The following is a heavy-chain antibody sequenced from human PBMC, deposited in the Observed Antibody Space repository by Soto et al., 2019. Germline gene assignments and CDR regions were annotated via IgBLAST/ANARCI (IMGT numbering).Heavy chain of an antibody. V-gene: IGHV4-39*01. Sequence: ASETLSLTCTVSGGSISSSSYYWGWIRQPPGKGLEWIGSIYYSGSTCYNPSLKSRVTISVDTSKNQFSLKLSSVTAADTAVYYCARLNERTVGIDYWGQGTLVTVSS. J-gene: IGHJ4*02. CDR3: ARLNERTVGIDY. CDR2: IYYSGST. CDR1: GGSISSSSYY. D-gene: IGHD4-17*01.